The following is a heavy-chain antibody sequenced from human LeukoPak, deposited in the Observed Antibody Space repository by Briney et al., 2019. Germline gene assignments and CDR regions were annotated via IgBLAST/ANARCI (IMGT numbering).Heavy chain of an antibody. V-gene: IGHV1-69*05. CDR1: GGTFSSYA. D-gene: IGHD2-15*01. Sequence: ASVKVSCKASGGTFSSYAISSVRQAPGQGLEWMGRIIPIFGTANYAQKFQGRVTITTDESTSTAYMELSSLRSEDTAVYYCARDATSCSGGSCSSGFDYWGQGTLVTVSS. J-gene: IGHJ4*02. CDR2: IIPIFGTA. CDR3: ARDATSCSGGSCSSGFDY.